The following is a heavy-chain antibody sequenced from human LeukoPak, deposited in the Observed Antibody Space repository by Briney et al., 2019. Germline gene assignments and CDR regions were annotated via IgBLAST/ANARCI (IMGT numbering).Heavy chain of an antibody. Sequence: SETLSLTCTVSGGSISSRSYYWGWIRQPPGKGLEWIGYIYYSGSTNYNPSLKSRVTISADTTKNQLSLRLSSVTAADTAVYYCAGSVYCSGRSCYSPYYFYYGMDVWGQGTTVTVSS. D-gene: IGHD2-15*01. CDR3: AGSVYCSGRSCYSPYYFYYGMDV. V-gene: IGHV4-61*05. CDR2: IYYSGST. CDR1: GGSISSRSYY. J-gene: IGHJ6*02.